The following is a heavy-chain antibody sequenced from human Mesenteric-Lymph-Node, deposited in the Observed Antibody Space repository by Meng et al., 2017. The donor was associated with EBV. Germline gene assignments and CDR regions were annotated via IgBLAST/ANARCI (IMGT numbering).Heavy chain of an antibody. V-gene: IGHV3-30*18. D-gene: IGHD1-26*01. J-gene: IGHJ4*02. CDR2: ILSDGRDK. CDR1: GFTFCVYG. Sequence: VGAGGCCALPAWFVALAVEVSGFTFCVYGMHCVRQAPGKGLVWVGVILSDGRDKYSTASVKGRFTISRDNSKNMLFLQMNNLTPEDTAVYYCAKRSGATETVDNWGQGTLVTVSS. CDR3: AKRSGATETVDN.